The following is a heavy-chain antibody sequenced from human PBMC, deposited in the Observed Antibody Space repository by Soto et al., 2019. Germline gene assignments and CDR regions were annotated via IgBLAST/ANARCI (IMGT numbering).Heavy chain of an antibody. J-gene: IGHJ5*02. CDR1: GFTFSSYA. Sequence: EVQLLESGGDVVRPGGSLRLSCAASGFTFSSYAMGWVRQAPGKGLEWVAGVSRAGTYTFYADSVRGRFSIARDNSRDTVYLDMTARRGDDTAVYLCVKYTVTEDLGESWGQGTLVSVSS. V-gene: IGHV3-23*01. CDR2: VSRAGTYT. D-gene: IGHD3-16*01. CDR3: VKYTVTEDLGES.